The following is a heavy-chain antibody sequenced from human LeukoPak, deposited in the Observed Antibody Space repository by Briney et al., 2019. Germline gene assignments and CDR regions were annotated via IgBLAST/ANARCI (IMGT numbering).Heavy chain of an antibody. Sequence: ASVKVSCKASGYTFTGSYMHWVRQAPGQGLEWMGWINPNNGGTNYAQKFQGRVTMTRDTSITTVYMELRSLRYDDTAVYYCARGVYCSSSSCSGGLGYYFYFMDVSGKGTTVTVSS. D-gene: IGHD2-2*01. CDR3: ARGVYCSSSSCSGGLGYYFYFMDV. CDR1: GYTFTGSY. J-gene: IGHJ6*03. V-gene: IGHV1-2*02. CDR2: INPNNGGT.